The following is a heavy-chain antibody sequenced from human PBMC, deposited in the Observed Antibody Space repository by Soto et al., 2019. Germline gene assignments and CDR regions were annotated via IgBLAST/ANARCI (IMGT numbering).Heavy chain of an antibody. CDR1: GGSISSGGYS. CDR2: IYHSGST. D-gene: IGHD5-12*01. Sequence: SETLSLTCAVSGGSISSGGYSWSWIRQPPGKGLEWIGYIYHSGSTYYNPSLKSRVTISVDRSKNQFSLKLSSVTAADTAVYYCAREPRSGSYYFDYWGQGTLVTVSS. CDR3: AREPRSGSYYFDY. J-gene: IGHJ4*02. V-gene: IGHV4-30-2*01.